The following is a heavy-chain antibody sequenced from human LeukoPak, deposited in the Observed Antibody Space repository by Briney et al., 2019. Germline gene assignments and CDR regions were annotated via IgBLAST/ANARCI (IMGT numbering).Heavy chain of an antibody. Sequence: SCKASGGTFSSYAMSWVRQAPGKGLEWVSAISGSGGSTYYADSVKGRFTISRDNSKNTLYLQMNSLRAEDTAVYYCAKEVTTVTPIDYWGQGTLVTVSS. CDR1: GGTFSSYA. V-gene: IGHV3-23*01. D-gene: IGHD4-17*01. CDR2: ISGSGGST. J-gene: IGHJ4*02. CDR3: AKEVTTVTPIDY.